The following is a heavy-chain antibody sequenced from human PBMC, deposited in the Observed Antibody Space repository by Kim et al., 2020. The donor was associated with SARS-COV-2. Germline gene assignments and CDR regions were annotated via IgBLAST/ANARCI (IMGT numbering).Heavy chain of an antibody. D-gene: IGHD2-21*01. Sequence: YSPSFHGQVTISADKSISTAYLKWSSLKASDTAMYYCAKVVSDYYFGMDVWGQGTTVTVSS. J-gene: IGHJ6*02. CDR3: AKVVSDYYFGMDV. V-gene: IGHV5-51*01.